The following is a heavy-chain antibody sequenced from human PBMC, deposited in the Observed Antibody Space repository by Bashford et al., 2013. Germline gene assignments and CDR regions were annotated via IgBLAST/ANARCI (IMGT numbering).Heavy chain of an antibody. J-gene: IGHJ3*02. CDR1: GSSFTGYW. D-gene: IGHD3-10*01. Sequence: ESLKISCKGSGSSFTGYWIAWVRQMPGKGLEWMGIIYPDDSDTRYSPSFQGQVTISADKSITTAYLQWGSLKASDTAMYYCARPMIRGPEDGIDIWGQGTMVTVSS. V-gene: IGHV5-51*01. CDR2: IYPDDSDT. CDR3: ARPMIRGPEDGIDI.